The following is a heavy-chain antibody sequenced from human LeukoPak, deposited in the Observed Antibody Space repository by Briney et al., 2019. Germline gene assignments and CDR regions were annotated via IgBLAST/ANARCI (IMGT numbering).Heavy chain of an antibody. CDR3: AKAAAGEGYFDY. CDR1: GFTLSSYG. CDR2: ISYDGSNK. Sequence: PGGSLRLSCAASGFTLSSYGMHWVRQAPGKGLEWVAVISYDGSNKYYADSVRGRFTISRDNSKNTLYLQMNSLRAEDTAVYYCAKAAAGEGYFDYWGQGTLVTVSS. J-gene: IGHJ4*02. D-gene: IGHD6-13*01. V-gene: IGHV3-30*18.